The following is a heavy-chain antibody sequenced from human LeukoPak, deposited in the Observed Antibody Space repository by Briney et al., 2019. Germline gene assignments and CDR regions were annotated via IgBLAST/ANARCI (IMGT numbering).Heavy chain of an antibody. Sequence: SETLSLTCTVSGGSISSYYWSWIRQPAGKGLEWIGYIYTSGSTNYNPSLKSRVTISVDTSKNQFSLKLSSVTAADTAVYYCARQGVLRYFDGYWFDPWGQGTLVTVSS. V-gene: IGHV4-4*09. D-gene: IGHD3-9*01. J-gene: IGHJ5*02. CDR3: ARQGVLRYFDGYWFDP. CDR2: IYTSGST. CDR1: GGSISSYY.